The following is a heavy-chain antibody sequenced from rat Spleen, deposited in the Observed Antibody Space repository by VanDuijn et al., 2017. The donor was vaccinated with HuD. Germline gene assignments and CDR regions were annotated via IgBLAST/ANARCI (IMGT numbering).Heavy chain of an antibody. Sequence: EVQLVESGGGLVQPGRSMKLSCAASGLPFSNYYMAWVRKAPKKGLEWVASISYDGSGTYYQNSVQGRFTISRDNAKSTLYLQMNSLRSEDTATFYCARHPGVTPYWCFDLWGPGTMVTVSS. CDR3: ARHPGVTPYWCFDL. D-gene: IGHD1-4*01. V-gene: IGHV5-22*01. CDR2: ISYDGSGT. J-gene: IGHJ1*01. CDR1: GLPFSNYY.